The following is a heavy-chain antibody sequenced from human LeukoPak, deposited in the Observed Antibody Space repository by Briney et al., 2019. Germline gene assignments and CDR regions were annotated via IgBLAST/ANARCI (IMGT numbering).Heavy chain of an antibody. D-gene: IGHD3-10*01. Sequence: GGSLRLSCGASGFTFSIYAMSWVRQAPGKGLEWVSTISGSGGSTFYADSVKGRFTISRDNSKSTLYLQMNSLRAEDTAVYYCASILRSSSGYYFDYWGQGTLVTVSS. CDR2: ISGSGGST. V-gene: IGHV3-23*01. CDR3: ASILRSSSGYYFDY. CDR1: GFTFSIYA. J-gene: IGHJ4*02.